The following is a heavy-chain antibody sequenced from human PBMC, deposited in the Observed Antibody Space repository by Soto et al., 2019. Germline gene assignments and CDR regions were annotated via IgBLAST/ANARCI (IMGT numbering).Heavy chain of an antibody. J-gene: IGHJ3*02. D-gene: IGHD2-8*01. CDR2: ISGSGGST. CDR1: GFTFSSYA. V-gene: IGHV3-23*01. CDR3: AKGGLYCTNGVCYLSAFDI. Sequence: PGGSLRLSCAASGFTFSSYAMSWVRQAPGKGLDWVSAISGSGGSTYYADSVKGRFTISRDNSKNTLYLQMNSLRAEDTAVYYCAKGGLYCTNGVCYLSAFDIWGQGTMVNVSS.